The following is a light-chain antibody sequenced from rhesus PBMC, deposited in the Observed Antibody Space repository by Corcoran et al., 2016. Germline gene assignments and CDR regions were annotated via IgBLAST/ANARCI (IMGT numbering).Light chain of an antibody. Sequence: DIQMTQSQSSLSASVGERVTITRRASQGISNWLDWYQQKPGKAHKLLIYRASNLETGVPSRFSGSGSGTDFPLTSSSLQPDDIATYYCHHHVNSPFSFGQGTKVELK. CDR1: QGISNW. CDR2: RAS. V-gene: IGKV1-69*01. CDR3: HHHVNSPFS. J-gene: IGKJ2*01.